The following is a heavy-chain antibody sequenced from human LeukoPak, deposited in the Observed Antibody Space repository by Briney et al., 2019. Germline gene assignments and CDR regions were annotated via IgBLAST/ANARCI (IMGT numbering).Heavy chain of an antibody. V-gene: IGHV3-30-3*01. CDR3: ARVRWGGVRELDY. CDR2: ISYDGSNK. J-gene: IGHJ4*02. D-gene: IGHD3-16*01. CDR1: GFTFSSYA. Sequence: GGSLRLSCAASGFTFSSYAMHWVRQAPGKGLEWVAVISYDGSNKYYADFVKGRFTISRDNSKNTLYLQMNSLRAEDTAVYYCARVRWGGVRELDYWGQGTLVTVSS.